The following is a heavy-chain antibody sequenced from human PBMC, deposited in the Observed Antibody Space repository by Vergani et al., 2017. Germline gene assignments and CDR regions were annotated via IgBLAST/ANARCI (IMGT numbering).Heavy chain of an antibody. CDR3: AKDDSEMRRLRPLYYYYGMDV. Sequence: EVQLVESGGGLIQPGGSLRLSCAASGFTVSSNYMSWVRQAPGKGLEWVSSISSSSSYIYYADSVKGRFTISRDNSKNTLYLQMNSLRAEDTAVYYCAKDDSEMRRLRPLYYYYGMDVWGQGTTVTVSS. D-gene: IGHD5-12*01. V-gene: IGHV3-53*01. CDR1: GFTVSSNY. CDR2: ISSSSSYI. J-gene: IGHJ6*02.